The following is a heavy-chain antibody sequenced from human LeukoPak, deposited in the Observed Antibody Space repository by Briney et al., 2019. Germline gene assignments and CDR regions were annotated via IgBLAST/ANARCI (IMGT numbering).Heavy chain of an antibody. CDR2: IYHSGST. CDR3: AGGKGRYCSGGSCYSAAFDI. CDR1: GLSISNAW. D-gene: IGHD2-15*01. Sequence: GSLRLSCAASGLSISNAWMSWVRQPPGKGLEWIGEIYHSGSTNYNPSLKSRVTISVDKSKNQFSLKLSSVTAADTAVYYCAGGKGRYCSGGSCYSAAFDIWGQGTMVTVSS. V-gene: IGHV4-4*02. J-gene: IGHJ3*02.